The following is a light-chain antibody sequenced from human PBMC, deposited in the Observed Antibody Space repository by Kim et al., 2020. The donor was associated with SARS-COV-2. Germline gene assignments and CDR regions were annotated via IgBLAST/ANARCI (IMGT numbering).Light chain of an antibody. V-gene: IGLV3-9*01. J-gene: IGLJ3*02. CDR1: NMGSKN. CDR2: RDS. Sequence: SVALGQTARITCGGNNMGSKNVPWYQQKPGQAPVLVIYRDSNRPSGIPERFSGSNSGNTATLTISRAQAGDEADYYCQVWDSSTWVFGGGTQLTVL. CDR3: QVWDSSTWV.